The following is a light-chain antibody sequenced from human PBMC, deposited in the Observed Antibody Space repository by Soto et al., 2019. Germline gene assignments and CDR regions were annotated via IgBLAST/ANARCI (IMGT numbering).Light chain of an antibody. CDR1: QSVSSIY. V-gene: IGKV3-15*01. CDR2: GAS. CDR3: QQYDNWPWK. Sequence: EIVLTQSPVTLSLSPGERATLSCSASQSVSSIYLAWYQLKPGQAPRLLIYGASSRVTGFPARFSGSGSGTDFTLTISSLQSDDFAVYYCQQYDNWPWKFGQGTKVDIK. J-gene: IGKJ1*01.